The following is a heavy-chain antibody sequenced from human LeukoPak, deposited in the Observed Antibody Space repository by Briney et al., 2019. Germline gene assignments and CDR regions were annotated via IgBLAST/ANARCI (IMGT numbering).Heavy chain of an antibody. CDR3: AREDYSDYGSFDY. V-gene: IGHV4-61*02. Sequence: PSQTLSLTCTVSGGSSGSGSYYWSWIRQPAGKALEWIGGIYTSGSTNYNPSLKSRVTISVDTSKNQFSLNLSSVTAADTAVYYCAREDYSDYGSFDYWGQGTLVTVSS. CDR1: GGSSGSGSYY. CDR2: IYTSGST. J-gene: IGHJ4*02. D-gene: IGHD4-11*01.